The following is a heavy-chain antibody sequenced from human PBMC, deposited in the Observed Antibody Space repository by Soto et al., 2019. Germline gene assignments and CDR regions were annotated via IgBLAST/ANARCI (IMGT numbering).Heavy chain of an antibody. CDR1: GGSISTNGYY. CDR3: ARHYGYNYGHVDY. D-gene: IGHD5-18*01. Sequence: QLQLQESGPGLVKPSETLSLTCTVSGGSISTNGYYWGWVRQPPGKGLEWIGSMYHSGSTYYSPSLKSRVTISVDTSKNHLFLRLSSVTAADTAVYYCARHYGYNYGHVDYWGQGILVTVSS. V-gene: IGHV4-39*01. J-gene: IGHJ4*02. CDR2: MYHSGST.